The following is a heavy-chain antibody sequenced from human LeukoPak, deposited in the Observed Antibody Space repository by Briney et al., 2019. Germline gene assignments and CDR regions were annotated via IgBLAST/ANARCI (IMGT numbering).Heavy chain of an antibody. CDR2: IIPIFGIA. J-gene: IGHJ6*02. CDR3: ASVPSYCSSTSCYTCYYYYGMDV. Sequence: ASVKVSCKASGGTFSSYAISWVRQAPGQGLEWMGRIIPIFGIANYAQKFQGRVSITADKSTSTAYMELSSLRSEDTAVYYCASVPSYCSSTSCYTCYYYYGMDVWGQGTTVTVSS. V-gene: IGHV1-69*04. CDR1: GGTFSSYA. D-gene: IGHD2-2*02.